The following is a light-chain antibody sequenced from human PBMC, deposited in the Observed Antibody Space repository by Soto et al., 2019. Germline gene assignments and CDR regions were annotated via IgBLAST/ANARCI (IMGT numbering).Light chain of an antibody. CDR2: EVS. CDR1: SSDVGGYNY. CDR3: SSYTSSSTLGV. V-gene: IGLV2-14*01. Sequence: QSALIQPASVSGSPGQSITISCTGTSSDVGGYNYVSWYQQHPGKAPKLMIYEVSNRPSGVSNRFSGSKSGNTASLTISGLQAEDEADYYCSSYTSSSTLGVFGTGTKVTVL. J-gene: IGLJ1*01.